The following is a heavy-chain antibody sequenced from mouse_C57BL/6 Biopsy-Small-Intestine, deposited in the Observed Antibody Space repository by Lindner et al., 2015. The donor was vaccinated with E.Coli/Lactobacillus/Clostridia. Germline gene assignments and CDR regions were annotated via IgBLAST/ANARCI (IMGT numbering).Heavy chain of an antibody. CDR1: GYTFTNFW. J-gene: IGHJ4*01. V-gene: IGHV1-63*02. CDR2: IYPGGGYI. D-gene: IGHD2-5*01. Sequence: VQLQESGAELVRPGTSVKMSCKAGGYTFTNFWIGWIKQRPGHGLEWIGNIYPGGGYINYNEKFKGKATLTADTSSSTAYMQLSSLTSEDSAVYFCARSDYSNYVGYAMDYWGQGTSITVSS. CDR3: ARSDYSNYVGYAMDY.